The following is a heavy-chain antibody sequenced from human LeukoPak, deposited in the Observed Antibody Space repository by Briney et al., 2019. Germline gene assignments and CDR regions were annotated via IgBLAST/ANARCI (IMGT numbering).Heavy chain of an antibody. V-gene: IGHV4-59*01. CDR2: SFFSGST. D-gene: IGHD6-19*01. J-gene: IGHJ4*02. CDR3: ARGGLSSGWYG. CDR1: GFPISSYD. Sequence: SETLSLTCTVTGFPISSYDWSWIRQPPGKGLEWIGYSFFSGSTNYNPSLKSRVTISLDTSKNQFSLRLNSVTAADTAVYYCARGGLSSGWYGWGQGTLVTVSS.